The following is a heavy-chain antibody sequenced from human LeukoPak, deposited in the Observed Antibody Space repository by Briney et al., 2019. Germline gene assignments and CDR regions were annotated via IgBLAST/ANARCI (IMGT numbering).Heavy chain of an antibody. J-gene: IGHJ4*02. D-gene: IGHD2-15*01. CDR3: AKVLVLVSANRYYFDY. V-gene: IGHV3-23*01. Sequence: GGSLRLSCAASGFTFSSYAMSWVRQAPGKGLEWVSLISGSGNSTYYADSVKGRFTISGDNSKNTLYLQMNSLRAEDTAVYYCAKVLVLVSANRYYFDYWGQGTLVTVSS. CDR1: GFTFSSYA. CDR2: ISGSGNST.